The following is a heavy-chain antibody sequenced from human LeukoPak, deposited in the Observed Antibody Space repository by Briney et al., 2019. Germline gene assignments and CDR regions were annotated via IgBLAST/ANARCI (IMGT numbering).Heavy chain of an antibody. CDR2: IYYSEST. CDR3: ARGAMVRGVLFRWAYYYYYMDV. CDR1: GGSISSYY. V-gene: IGHV4-59*01. Sequence: PSETLSLTCTVSGGSISSYYWSWIRQPPGKGLEWIGYIYYSESTNYNPSLKSRVTISVDTSKNQFSLKLSSVTAADTAVYYCARGAMVRGVLFRWAYYYYYMDVWGKGTTVTISS. J-gene: IGHJ6*03. D-gene: IGHD3-10*01.